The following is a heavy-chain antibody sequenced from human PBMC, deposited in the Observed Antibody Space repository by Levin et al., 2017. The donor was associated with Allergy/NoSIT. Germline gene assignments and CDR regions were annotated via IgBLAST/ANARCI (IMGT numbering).Heavy chain of an antibody. D-gene: IGHD5-12*01. J-gene: IGHJ5*02. Sequence: GESLKISCKASGYTFTSYAMNWVRQAPGQGLEWMGWINTNTGNPTYAQGFTGRFVFSLDTSVSTAYLQISSLKAEDTAVYYCARDRGYSGYDYWFDPWGQGTLVTVSS. CDR1: GYTFTSYA. CDR3: ARDRGYSGYDYWFDP. V-gene: IGHV7-4-1*02. CDR2: INTNTGNP.